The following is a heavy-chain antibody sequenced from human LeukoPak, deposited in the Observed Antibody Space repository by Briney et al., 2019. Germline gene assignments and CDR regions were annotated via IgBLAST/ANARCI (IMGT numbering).Heavy chain of an antibody. CDR1: GGSINSYC. V-gene: IGHV4-4*07. D-gene: IGHD3-22*01. CDR3: ASTTYDYDTSGHYFLDY. CDR2: IYTSGTT. Sequence: SETLSLTCTVSGGSINSYCWSRIRQPAGKGLEWIGRIYTSGTTNYNPSLKSRVTMSVDTSKNHFSLQLRSVTAADTAVYYCASTTYDYDTSGHYFLDYWGQGSLVTVSS. J-gene: IGHJ4*02.